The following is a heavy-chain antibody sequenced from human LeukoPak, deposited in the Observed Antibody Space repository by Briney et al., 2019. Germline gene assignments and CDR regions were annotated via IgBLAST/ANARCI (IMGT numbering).Heavy chain of an antibody. CDR2: ISDSGDLR. D-gene: IGHD3-10*01. J-gene: IGHJ3*02. Sequence: PGGSLRLSCGASGFTFSTFEMNWVRQAPGKGLEWVSQISDSGDLRYYADSVEGRFTISRDNSKNTLYLQMNSLRAEDTAVYYCAKIPTYYYGSGSGAFDIWGQGTMVTVPS. CDR3: AKIPTYYYGSGSGAFDI. V-gene: IGHV3-23*01. CDR1: GFTFSTFE.